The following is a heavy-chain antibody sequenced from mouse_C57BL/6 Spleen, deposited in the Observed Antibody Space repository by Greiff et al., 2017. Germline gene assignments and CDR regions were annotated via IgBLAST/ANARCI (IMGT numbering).Heavy chain of an antibody. V-gene: IGHV1-4*01. CDR2: INPSSGYT. D-gene: IGHD3-2*02. Sequence: VQRVESGAELARPGASVKMSCKASGYTFTSYTMHWVKQRPGQGLEWIGYINPSSGYTKYNQKFKDKATLTADKSSSTAYMQLSSLTSEDSAVYYCANTAQATTWFAYWGQGTLVTVSA. J-gene: IGHJ3*01. CDR1: GYTFTSYT. CDR3: ANTAQATTWFAY.